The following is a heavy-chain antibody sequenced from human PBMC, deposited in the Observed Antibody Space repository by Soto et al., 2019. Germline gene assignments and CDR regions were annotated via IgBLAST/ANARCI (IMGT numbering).Heavy chain of an antibody. CDR1: GGSISSGDYY. V-gene: IGHV4-30-4*01. J-gene: IGHJ3*02. CDR2: IYYSGST. Sequence: QVQLQESGPGLVKPSQTLSLTCTVSGGSISSGDYYWSWIRQPPGKGLEWIGYIYYSGSTYYNPSLKGRVTISVDTSKNQFSLKLSSVTAADTAVYYCARDVSTGLWFGGVRDAFDIWGQGTMVTVSS. CDR3: ARDVSTGLWFGGVRDAFDI. D-gene: IGHD3-10*01.